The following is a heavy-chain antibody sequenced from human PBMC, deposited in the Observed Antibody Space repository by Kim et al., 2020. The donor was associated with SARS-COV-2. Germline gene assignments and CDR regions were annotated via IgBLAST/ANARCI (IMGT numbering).Heavy chain of an antibody. Sequence: FDPEDGKTIYAQKTQGRVTMTEDTSTDTAYMEVSSLRSEDTAVYYCATDGIWGQGTLVTVSS. CDR2: FDPEDGKT. CDR3: ATDGI. V-gene: IGHV1-24*01. D-gene: IGHD1-20*01. J-gene: IGHJ4*02.